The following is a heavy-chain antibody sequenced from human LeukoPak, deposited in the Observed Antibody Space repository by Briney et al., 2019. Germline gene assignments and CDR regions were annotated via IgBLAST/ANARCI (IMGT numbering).Heavy chain of an antibody. D-gene: IGHD2-15*01. Sequence: GGSLRLSCAASGFTVSSNYMSWVRQGPGKGLECVSVISNDGDTYYADSVKGRFTISRDTSKNTVSLQMGSLRAEDMAVYYCARAEDSAFDIWGQGTMVTVSS. CDR2: ISNDGDT. V-gene: IGHV3-66*02. J-gene: IGHJ3*02. CDR1: GFTVSSNY. CDR3: ARAEDSAFDI.